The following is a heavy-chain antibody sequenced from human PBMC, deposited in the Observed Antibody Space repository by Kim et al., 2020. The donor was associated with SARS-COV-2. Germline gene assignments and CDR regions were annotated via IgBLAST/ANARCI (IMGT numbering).Heavy chain of an antibody. J-gene: IGHJ4*02. Sequence: VKGRFTISRDNSKNPRYLQMNRLRAEDTAVYYCAKDRLLMLYASYFDYWGQGTLVTVSS. CDR3: AKDRLLMLYASYFDY. D-gene: IGHD2-8*01. V-gene: IGHV3-23*01.